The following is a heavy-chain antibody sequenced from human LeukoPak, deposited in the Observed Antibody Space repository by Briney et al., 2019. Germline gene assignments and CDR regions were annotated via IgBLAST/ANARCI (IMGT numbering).Heavy chain of an antibody. J-gene: IGHJ4*02. CDR3: AKDQLATIRGDFDY. V-gene: IGHV3-23*01. D-gene: IGHD5-24*01. CDR1: GSTFTSYA. Sequence: GRSLRLSCAASGSTFTSYAMSWVRQAPGKGLEWVSAFSGGGDFTYYAGSVKGRFTISRDNSKNTLFLQMNSLRAEDTAVYYCAKDQLATIRGDFDYWGQGTLVTVSS. CDR2: FSGGGDFT.